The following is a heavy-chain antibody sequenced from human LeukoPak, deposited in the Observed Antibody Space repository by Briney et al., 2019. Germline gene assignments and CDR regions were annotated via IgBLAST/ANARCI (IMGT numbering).Heavy chain of an antibody. CDR1: GGSISSGGYY. D-gene: IGHD3-10*01. V-gene: IGHV4-31*03. CDR3: ARVPSRYYGSGSSLDP. CDR2: IYYSGST. J-gene: IGHJ5*02. Sequence: SQTLCLTCTVSGGSISSGGYYWSWIRQHPGKGLEWIGYIYYSGSTYYNPSLKSRVTISVDTSKKQFSLKLSSVTAADTAVYYCARVPSRYYGSGSSLDPWGQGTLVTVSS.